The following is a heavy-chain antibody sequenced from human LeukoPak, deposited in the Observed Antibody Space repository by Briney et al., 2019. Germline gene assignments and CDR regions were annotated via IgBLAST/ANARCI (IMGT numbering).Heavy chain of an antibody. CDR3: AKRSTVAGNVDY. Sequence: GGSLRLSCAASGFTFSSSAMSWVRQAPGKGLEWVSLISASGGNTYYADSVKGRFTISRDNSKNTLYLQMNSLRAEDTAVYYWAKRSTVAGNVDYWGQGTLVTVSS. CDR2: ISASGGNT. J-gene: IGHJ4*02. D-gene: IGHD6-19*01. V-gene: IGHV3-23*01. CDR1: GFTFSSSA.